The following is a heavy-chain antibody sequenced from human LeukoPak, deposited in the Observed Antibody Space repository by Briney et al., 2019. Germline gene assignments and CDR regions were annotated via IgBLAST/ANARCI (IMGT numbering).Heavy chain of an antibody. CDR1: ARTFSSYA. D-gene: IGHD5-12*01. CDR3: ARNLVATISFCYYCMDV. Sequence: SGKVARKPDARTFSSYAISWERQAPGQGSEWMGGIIPIFGTVNDAQQFQGRVTSTTDESTGAASMALSSLRSEDTAVYNWARNLVATISFCYYCMDVWGTGTTVTVSS. J-gene: IGHJ6*03. V-gene: IGHV1-69*05. CDR2: IIPIFGTV.